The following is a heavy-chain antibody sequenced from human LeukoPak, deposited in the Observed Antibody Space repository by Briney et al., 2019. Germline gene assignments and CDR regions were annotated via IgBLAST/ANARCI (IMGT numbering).Heavy chain of an antibody. CDR3: ARVGRSGYDFRYYFDY. J-gene: IGHJ4*02. D-gene: IGHD5-12*01. V-gene: IGHV1-8*01. CDR2: MNPNSGNT. Sequence: AASVKVSCKASGYTFTSYDINWVRQATGQGLEWMGWMNPNSGNTGYAQKFQGRVTMTRDTSISTAYMELSRLRSDDTAVYYCARVGRSGYDFRYYFDYWGQGTLVTVSS. CDR1: GYTFTSYD.